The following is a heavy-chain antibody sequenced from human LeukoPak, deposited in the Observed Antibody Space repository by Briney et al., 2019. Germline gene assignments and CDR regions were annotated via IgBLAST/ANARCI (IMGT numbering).Heavy chain of an antibody. CDR1: GFTFSTYS. J-gene: IGHJ6*02. CDR3: ARSPVAGTLVRGYYYYYGMDV. CDR2: ISSSSSTI. Sequence: GGSLRLSCAASGFTFSTYSMNWVRQAPGKGLEWVSYISSSSSTIYYADSVKGRFTISRDNAKNSLYLQMNSLRAEDTAVYYCARSPVAGTLVRGYYYYYGMDVRGQGTTVTVSS. D-gene: IGHD6-19*01. V-gene: IGHV3-48*01.